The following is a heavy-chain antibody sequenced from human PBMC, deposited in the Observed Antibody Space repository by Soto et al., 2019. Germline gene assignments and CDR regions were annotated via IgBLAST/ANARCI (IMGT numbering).Heavy chain of an antibody. J-gene: IGHJ1*01. Sequence: QVQLQESGPGLVKPSQTLSLTCTVSGGSISSGDYYWSWIRQVPGKGLEWIGYINFSGTTYYNPSLRSRITISVDTSKNQFSLKLSSVTAADTAVYYCARGDDSSRSEYFQHWGQGTLVTVSS. CDR2: INFSGTT. CDR1: GGSISSGDYY. CDR3: ARGDDSSRSEYFQH. V-gene: IGHV4-30-4*01. D-gene: IGHD3-22*01.